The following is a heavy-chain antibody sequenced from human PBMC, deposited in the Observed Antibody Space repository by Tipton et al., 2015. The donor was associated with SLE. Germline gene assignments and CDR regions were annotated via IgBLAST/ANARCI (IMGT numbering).Heavy chain of an antibody. Sequence: GSLRLSCAASGFTFSSYWMHWVRQAPGKGLVWVSRINSDGSSTSYADSVKGRFTISRDNAKNTLYLQMNSLRAEDTAVYYCARLRSDSSGYYPHAFDIWGQGTMVTVSS. CDR1: GFTFSSYW. D-gene: IGHD3-22*01. CDR2: INSDGSST. CDR3: ARLRSDSSGYYPHAFDI. V-gene: IGHV3-74*01. J-gene: IGHJ3*02.